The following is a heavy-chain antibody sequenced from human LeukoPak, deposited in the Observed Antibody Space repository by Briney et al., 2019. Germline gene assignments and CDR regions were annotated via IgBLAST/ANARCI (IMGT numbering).Heavy chain of an antibody. CDR2: IWYDGSNK. CDR3: ARDEYYDFWSGYIYYYGMDV. J-gene: IGHJ6*02. CDR1: GFTFSSYG. V-gene: IGHV3-33*01. Sequence: GGSLRLSCAASGFTFSSYGMHWVRQAPGKGLEWVAVIWYDGSNKYYADSVKGRFTISRDNSKNTLYLQMNSLRAEDTAVYYCARDEYYDFWSGYIYYYGMDVWGQGTTVTVSS. D-gene: IGHD3-3*01.